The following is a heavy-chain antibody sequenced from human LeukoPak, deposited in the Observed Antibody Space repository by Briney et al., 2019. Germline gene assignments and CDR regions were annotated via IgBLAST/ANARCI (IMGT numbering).Heavy chain of an antibody. CDR3: ARHRRITMVRGAFFDY. J-gene: IGHJ4*02. D-gene: IGHD3-10*01. V-gene: IGHV4-59*08. Sequence: SETLSLTCTVSGGSISSYYWSWIRQPPGKGLEWIGYIYYSGSTNYNPSLKSRVTISVDTSENQFSLKLSSVTAADTAVYYCARHRRITMVRGAFFDYWGQGTLVTVSS. CDR2: IYYSGST. CDR1: GGSISSYY.